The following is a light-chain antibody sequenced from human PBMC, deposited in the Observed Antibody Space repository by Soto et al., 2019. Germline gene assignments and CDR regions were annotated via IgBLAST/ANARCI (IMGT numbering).Light chain of an antibody. Sequence: EIVMTQSPATLSVSPGERVTLSCRASQSVSSNLAWYQQKHGQPPRLLIYGTSTTATGNPGRFSGSGSGTEFNLTISSLQSEDFAVYYCQQYNNWPPNTFGQGTKLEIK. J-gene: IGKJ2*01. CDR3: QQYNNWPPNT. CDR1: QSVSSN. CDR2: GTS. V-gene: IGKV3-15*01.